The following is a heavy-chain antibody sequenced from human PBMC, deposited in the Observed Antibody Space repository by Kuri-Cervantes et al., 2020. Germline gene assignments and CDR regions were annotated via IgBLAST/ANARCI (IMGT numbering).Heavy chain of an antibody. V-gene: IGHV1-8*01. J-gene: IGHJ5*02. Sequence: GGSLRLSCKASGYTFTSYDINWVRQATGQGLEWMGWMNPNSGNTGYAQKFQGRVTMTRNTSISTAYMELSSLRSEDTAVYYCARGRWSLLWFGELLRREGNWFDPWGQGTLVTVSS. CDR3: ARGRWSLLWFGELLRREGNWFDP. CDR1: GYTFTSYD. D-gene: IGHD3-10*01. CDR2: MNPNSGNT.